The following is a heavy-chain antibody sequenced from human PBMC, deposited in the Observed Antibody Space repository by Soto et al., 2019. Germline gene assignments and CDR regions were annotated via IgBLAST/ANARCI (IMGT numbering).Heavy chain of an antibody. V-gene: IGHV5-51*01. D-gene: IGHD2-8*01. J-gene: IGHJ6*02. Sequence: PGESLKISCKGSGYSFTSYWIGWVLQMPGKGLEWMGIIYPGDSDTRYSPSFQGQVTISDDKSISPAYLQWSSLSASATPMFYWARRDMAEVYSXDVWGQGTKLTVSS. CDR3: ARRDMAEVYSXDV. CDR2: IYPGDSDT. CDR1: GYSFTSYW.